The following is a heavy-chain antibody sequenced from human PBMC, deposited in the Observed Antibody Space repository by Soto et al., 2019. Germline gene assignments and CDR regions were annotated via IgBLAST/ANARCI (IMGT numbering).Heavy chain of an antibody. CDR2: IYYSGST. D-gene: IGHD2-2*01. CDR1: GGSFSPNY. V-gene: IGHV4-59*01. Sequence: SETLSLTCTVSGGSFSPNYWSWIRQPPGKGLEWIGYIYYSGSTNYNPSLKSRVTISVDTSKNQFSLKLSSVTAADTAVYYCAREIRYRVGTSPYYYGMDVWGQGTTVTVSS. J-gene: IGHJ6*02. CDR3: AREIRYRVGTSPYYYGMDV.